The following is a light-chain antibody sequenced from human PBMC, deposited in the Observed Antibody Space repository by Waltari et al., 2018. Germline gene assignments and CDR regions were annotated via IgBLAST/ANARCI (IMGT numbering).Light chain of an antibody. CDR3: QQNYRTPPT. CDR1: QSISYY. Sequence: DLQVIQSPSSLSACVGDSVPITCRASQSISYYLNWFQVKPGRAPNLLIYAATGLQIGVPSRFNGSGSGAHFTLTISRLRPEDSASYFCQQNYRTPPTFGQGTKVEI. J-gene: IGKJ1*01. CDR2: AAT. V-gene: IGKV1-39*01.